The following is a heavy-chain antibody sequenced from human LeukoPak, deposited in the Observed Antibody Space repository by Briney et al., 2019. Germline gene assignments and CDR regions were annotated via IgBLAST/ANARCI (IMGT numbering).Heavy chain of an antibody. Sequence: GESLKISCKGSGYSFTSYWIGWVRRMPGKGLEWMGIIYPGDSDTTYSPSFQGQVTISADKSISTAYLQWSSLKASDSAMYYCGRIPAAGSLKGSFDIWGQETMVTVSS. J-gene: IGHJ3*02. CDR1: GYSFTSYW. D-gene: IGHD6-13*01. V-gene: IGHV5-51*01. CDR3: GRIPAAGSLKGSFDI. CDR2: IYPGDSDT.